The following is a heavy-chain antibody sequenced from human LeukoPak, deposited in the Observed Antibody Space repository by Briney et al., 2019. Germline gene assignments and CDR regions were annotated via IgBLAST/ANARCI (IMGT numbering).Heavy chain of an antibody. CDR1: GFTFSSYA. Sequence: GGSLRLSCAASGFTFSSYAMHWVRQAPGKGLEWVAVISYDGSNKYYADSVKGRFTISRDNSKNTLYLQMNSLRAEDTAVYYCASTNYYSSGSYWGGVFDYWGQGTLVTVSS. V-gene: IGHV3-30-3*01. CDR3: ASTNYYSSGSYWGGVFDY. D-gene: IGHD3-10*01. J-gene: IGHJ4*02. CDR2: ISYDGSNK.